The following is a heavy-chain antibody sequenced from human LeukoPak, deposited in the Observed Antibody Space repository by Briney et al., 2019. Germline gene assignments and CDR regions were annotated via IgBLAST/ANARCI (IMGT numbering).Heavy chain of an antibody. CDR2: ISSSSSYI. D-gene: IGHD3-10*01. J-gene: IGHJ4*02. CDR3: ARAHYYGSGGGKY. Sequence: GGSLRLSCAASGFTFSSYSMNWVRQAPGKGLEWVSSISSSSSYIYYADSVKGRFTISRDNAKNSLYLQMNSLRAEGTAVYYCARAHYYGSGGGKYWGQGTLVTVSS. CDR1: GFTFSSYS. V-gene: IGHV3-21*01.